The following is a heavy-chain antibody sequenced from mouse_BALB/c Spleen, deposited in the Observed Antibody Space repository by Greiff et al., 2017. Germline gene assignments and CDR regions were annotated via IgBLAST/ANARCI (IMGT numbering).Heavy chain of an antibody. CDR2: ISSGGST. Sequence: EVKLQESGGGLVKPGGSLKLSCAASGFTFSSYAMSWVRQTPEKRLEWVASISSGGSTYYPDSVKGRFTISRDNARNILYLQMSSLRSEDTAMYYCARETIYDGYSYAMDYWGQGTSVTVSS. CDR1: GFTFSSYA. V-gene: IGHV5-6-5*01. D-gene: IGHD2-3*01. CDR3: ARETIYDGYSYAMDY. J-gene: IGHJ4*01.